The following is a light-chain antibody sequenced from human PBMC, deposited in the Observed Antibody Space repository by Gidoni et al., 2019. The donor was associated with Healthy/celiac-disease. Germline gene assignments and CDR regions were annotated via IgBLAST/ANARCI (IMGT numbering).Light chain of an antibody. CDR1: QSVLHSSNNKNY. Sequence: DIVMTQSPDSLAVSLGERATINCKSSQSVLHSSNNKNYLAWYQQKAGQPPKLLIYWASTRESGVPDRFSGSGSGTDFTLTISSLQAEDVAVYYCQQYYSTPLTFGGXTKVEIK. J-gene: IGKJ4*01. CDR2: WAS. CDR3: QQYYSTPLT. V-gene: IGKV4-1*01.